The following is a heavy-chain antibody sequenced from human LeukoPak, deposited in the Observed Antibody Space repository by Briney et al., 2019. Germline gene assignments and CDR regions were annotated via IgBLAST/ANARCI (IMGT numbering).Heavy chain of an antibody. J-gene: IGHJ4*02. CDR3: ARVWTAVVPAAMPIYYFDY. V-gene: IGHV3-74*01. CDR2: INSDGSST. Sequence: GGSLRLSCAASGFTFSSYWMHWVRQAPGKGLVWVSRINSDGSSTSYADSVKGRFTTSRDNAKNTLYLQMNSLRAEDTAVYYCARVWTAVVPAAMPIYYFDYWGQGTLVTVSS. CDR1: GFTFSSYW. D-gene: IGHD2-2*01.